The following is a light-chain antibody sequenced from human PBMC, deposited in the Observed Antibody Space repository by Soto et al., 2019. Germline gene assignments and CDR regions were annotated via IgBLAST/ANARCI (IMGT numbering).Light chain of an antibody. Sequence: EIVLTQSPGTLSLSPGERATLSCRASQSVSNNYLAWYQQKPGQAPRLLIYGASNRATGIPDRFSGSGSGTDFTLTISSLEPEDFAVFYCHQYGSSPQTLGQGTKVDIK. CDR2: GAS. J-gene: IGKJ1*01. CDR1: QSVSNNY. V-gene: IGKV3-20*01. CDR3: HQYGSSPQT.